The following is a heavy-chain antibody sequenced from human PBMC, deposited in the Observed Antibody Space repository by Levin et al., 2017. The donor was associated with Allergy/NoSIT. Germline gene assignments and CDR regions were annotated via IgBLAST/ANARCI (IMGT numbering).Heavy chain of an antibody. D-gene: IGHD3-3*01. Sequence: GGSLRLSCTSSGFTFGDYAMSWFRQGPGKGLEWVGFIRSKAFGGKTEYAASVKGRFNISRDDSKSIAYLQMNSLKTEDTAVYYCSRLGSRSGEYYYYFYGMDVWGQGTTVIVSS. J-gene: IGHJ6*02. CDR1: GFTFGDYA. CDR3: SRLGSRSGEYYYYFYGMDV. V-gene: IGHV3-49*03. CDR2: IRSKAFGGKT.